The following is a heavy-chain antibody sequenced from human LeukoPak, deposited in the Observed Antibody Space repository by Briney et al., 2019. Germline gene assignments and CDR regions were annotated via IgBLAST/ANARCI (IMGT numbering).Heavy chain of an antibody. J-gene: IGHJ4*02. Sequence: SETLSLTCTVSGGSISSYYWSWIRQPAGKGLEWIGYIYYSGSTNYNPSLKSRVTISVDTSENQFSLKLSSVTAADTAVYYCARVSDDYGDYYFDYWGQGTLVTVSS. D-gene: IGHD4-17*01. CDR1: GGSISSYY. CDR2: IYYSGST. CDR3: ARVSDDYGDYYFDY. V-gene: IGHV4-59*01.